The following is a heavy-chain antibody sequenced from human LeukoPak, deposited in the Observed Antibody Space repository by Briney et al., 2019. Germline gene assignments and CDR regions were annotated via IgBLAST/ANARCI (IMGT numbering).Heavy chain of an antibody. CDR1: GYSISSGYY. CDR2: IYHSGST. CDR3: ARRLEYSSGWYGNDAFDI. J-gene: IGHJ3*02. V-gene: IGHV4-38-2*01. D-gene: IGHD6-19*01. Sequence: SETLSLTCAVSGYSISSGYYWGWIRQPPGKWLEWIGSIYHSGSTYYNPSLKSRVTISVDTSKNQFSLKLSSVTAADTGVYYGARRLEYSSGWYGNDAFDIWGQGTMVTVSS.